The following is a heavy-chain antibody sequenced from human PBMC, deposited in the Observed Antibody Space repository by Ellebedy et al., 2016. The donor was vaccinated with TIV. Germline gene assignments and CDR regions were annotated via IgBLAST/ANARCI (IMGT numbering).Heavy chain of an antibody. CDR3: AKDRLWRGSGTQTFDN. Sequence: GESLKIPCAASGFIFSSYGMHWVRQAPRKGLEWVAFIRYDGTNKFYADSVKGRFIISRDNSKNPLYLQMNSLRAEDTAVYYCAKDRLWRGSGTQTFDNWGQGTLATVSS. V-gene: IGHV3-30*02. CDR1: GFIFSSYG. CDR2: IRYDGTNK. D-gene: IGHD3-10*01. J-gene: IGHJ4*02.